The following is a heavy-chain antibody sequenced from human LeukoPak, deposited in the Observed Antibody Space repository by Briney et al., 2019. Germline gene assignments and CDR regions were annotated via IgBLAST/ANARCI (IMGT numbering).Heavy chain of an antibody. V-gene: IGHV4-59*08. CDR3: ARVTLVATIHFDY. D-gene: IGHD5-12*01. J-gene: IGHJ4*02. CDR2: IYYSGST. Sequence: SETLSLTCTVSGGSISSYYWSWIRQPPGKGLEWIGYIYYSGSTNYNPSLKSRVTISVDTSKNQFSLKLSSVTAADTAVYYCARVTLVATIHFDYWGQGTLVTVSS. CDR1: GGSISSYY.